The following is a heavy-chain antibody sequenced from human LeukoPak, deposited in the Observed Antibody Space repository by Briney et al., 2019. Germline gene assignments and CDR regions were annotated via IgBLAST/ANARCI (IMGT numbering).Heavy chain of an antibody. D-gene: IGHD6-13*01. CDR1: GGSISSYY. V-gene: IGHV4-59*01. J-gene: IGHJ5*02. Sequence: PSETLSLTCTVSGGSISSYYWSWIRQPAGKGLEWIGYIYYSGSTNYNPSLKSRVTISVDTSKNQFSLKLSSVTAADTAVYYCARGIAAAGTRWFDPWGQGTLVTVSS. CDR2: IYYSGST. CDR3: ARGIAAAGTRWFDP.